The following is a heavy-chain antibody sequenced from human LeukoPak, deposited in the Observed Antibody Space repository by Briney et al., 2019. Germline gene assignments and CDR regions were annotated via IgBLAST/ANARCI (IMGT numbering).Heavy chain of an antibody. CDR3: AKATYYDFLVGDYFDN. CDR1: GFTFSSYA. V-gene: IGHV3-23*01. Sequence: GGSLRLSCAASGFTFSSYAMSWVRQAPGKGLEWVSAISGYGGSTYYADSVKGRFTISRDNSKNTLYLQLNSLRAEDTAVYYCAKATYYDFLVGDYFDNWGQGTLVTVSS. CDR2: ISGYGGST. D-gene: IGHD3-3*01. J-gene: IGHJ4*02.